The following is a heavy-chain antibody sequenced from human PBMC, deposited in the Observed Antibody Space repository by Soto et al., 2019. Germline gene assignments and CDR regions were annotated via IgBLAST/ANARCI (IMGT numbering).Heavy chain of an antibody. J-gene: IGHJ6*02. Sequence: LSLTCTVSVDSIRSGNHYWIWIRQPPGKVLEWIGYIYYSGSTYYSPSLKSRVTISVDTSKNQFSLKLNSVTAADTAVYYCARVDILPVYGCMDVFGQRTTFTFCS. V-gene: IGHV4-30-4*01. D-gene: IGHD3-9*01. CDR1: VDSIRSGNHY. CDR2: IYYSGST. CDR3: ARVDILPVYGCMDV.